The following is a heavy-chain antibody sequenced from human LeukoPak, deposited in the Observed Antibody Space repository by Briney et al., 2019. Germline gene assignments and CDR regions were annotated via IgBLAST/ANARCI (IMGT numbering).Heavy chain of an antibody. Sequence: GGSLRLSCAASGFTFSSYWMSWVRQAPGKGLEWVSYISSSGSTIYYADSVKGRFTISRDNAKNSLYLQMNSLRAEDTAVYYCARALPLDAFDIWGQGTMVTVSS. CDR1: GFTFSSYW. CDR2: ISSSGSTI. J-gene: IGHJ3*02. CDR3: ARALPLDAFDI. D-gene: IGHD1-14*01. V-gene: IGHV3-48*04.